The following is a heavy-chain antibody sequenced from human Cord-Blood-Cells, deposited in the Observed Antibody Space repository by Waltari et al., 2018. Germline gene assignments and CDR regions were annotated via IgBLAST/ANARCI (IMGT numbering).Heavy chain of an antibody. V-gene: IGHV1-46*01. Sequence: QVQLVQSGAEVKKPGASVKVSCKASGYTFTSYYMPWVRQAPGQGLEWMGIINPSGGSTSYAQKFQGRVTMTRDTSTSTVYMELSSLRSEDTAVYYCATQASGDSSGYALAYWGQGTLVTVSS. CDR1: GYTFTSYY. CDR3: ATQASGDSSGYALAY. D-gene: IGHD3-22*01. CDR2: INPSGGST. J-gene: IGHJ4*02.